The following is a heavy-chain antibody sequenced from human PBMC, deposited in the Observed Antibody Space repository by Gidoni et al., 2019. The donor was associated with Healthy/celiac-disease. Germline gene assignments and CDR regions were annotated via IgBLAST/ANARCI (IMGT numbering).Heavy chain of an antibody. V-gene: IGHV3-64*01. CDR2: ISSNGGST. J-gene: IGHJ5*02. D-gene: IGHD3-10*01. Sequence: EVQLVESGGGLVQPGGSLRLSCAASGFTFSSYAMHWVRQAPGKGLEYVSAISSNGGSTYYANSVKGRFTISRDNSKNTLYLQMGSLRAEDMAVYYCARGTTMVRGARLDPWGQGTLVTVSS. CDR3: ARGTTMVRGARLDP. CDR1: GFTFSSYA.